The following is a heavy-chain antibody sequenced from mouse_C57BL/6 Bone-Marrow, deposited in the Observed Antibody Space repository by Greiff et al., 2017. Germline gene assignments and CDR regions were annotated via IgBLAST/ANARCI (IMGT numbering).Heavy chain of an antibody. CDR1: GYTFTSYG. CDR3: AILFTYAMDY. V-gene: IGHV1-81*01. J-gene: IGHJ4*01. Sequence: VQRVESGAELARPGASVKLSCKASGYTFTSYGISWVKQRTGQGLEWIGEIYPRSGNTYYNEKFKGKATLTADKSSSTAYMELRSLTSEDSAVYFCAILFTYAMDYWGQGTSVTVSS. D-gene: IGHD1-1*02. CDR2: IYPRSGNT.